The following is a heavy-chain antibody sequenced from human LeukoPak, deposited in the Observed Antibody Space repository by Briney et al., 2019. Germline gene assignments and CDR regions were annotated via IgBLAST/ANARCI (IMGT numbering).Heavy chain of an antibody. J-gene: IGHJ5*02. CDR3: ARGGYSGYDSWFDP. V-gene: IGHV1-46*01. CDR2: INPSGGST. Sequence: ASVKVSCKASGYTFTSYYMHWVRQAPGQGLEWMGIINPSGGSTSYAQKFQGWVTMTRDTSISTAYMELSRLRSDDTAVYYCARGGYSGYDSWFDPWGQGTLVTVSS. D-gene: IGHD5-12*01. CDR1: GYTFTSYY.